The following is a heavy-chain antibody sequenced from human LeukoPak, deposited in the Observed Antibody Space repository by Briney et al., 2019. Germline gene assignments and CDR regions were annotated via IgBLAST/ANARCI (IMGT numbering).Heavy chain of an antibody. CDR1: GFTFSSYS. V-gene: IGHV3-48*04. Sequence: GGSLRLSCAASGFTFSSYSMNWVRQAPGKGLEWVSYICSSSSTIYYADSVKGRFTISRDNAKNSLYLQMNSLRAEGTAVYYCARDPSLPLYGMDVWGQGTTVTVSS. CDR2: ICSSSSTI. J-gene: IGHJ6*02. CDR3: ARDPSLPLYGMDV.